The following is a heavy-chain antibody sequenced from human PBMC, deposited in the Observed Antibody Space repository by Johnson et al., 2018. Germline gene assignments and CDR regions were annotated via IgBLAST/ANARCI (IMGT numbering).Heavy chain of an antibody. J-gene: IGHJ6*02. CDR3: AKAYSIAPGIDYYGLDV. Sequence: QVQLVESGGGVVQPGRSLRLSCAASGFTFSKYGMHWVRQAPGKGLEWVALVSYDGRIKYYADSVKGRFTITRDNSKNTVDRQMISLRAEDTALYYCAKAYSIAPGIDYYGLDVWGQGTTVTVSS. V-gene: IGHV3-30*18. D-gene: IGHD6-13*01. CDR2: VSYDGRIK. CDR1: GFTFSKYG.